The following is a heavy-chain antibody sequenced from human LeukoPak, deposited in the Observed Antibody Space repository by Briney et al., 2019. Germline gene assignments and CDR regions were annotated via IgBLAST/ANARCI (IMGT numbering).Heavy chain of an antibody. CDR3: ARLYSSSSYYYYYYYMDV. J-gene: IGHJ6*03. D-gene: IGHD6-6*01. CDR1: GYSLTSYW. CDR2: IYPGDSDT. V-gene: IGHV5-51*01. Sequence: GESLKISCKGSGYSLTSYWIGWVRQMPGKGLEWMGIIYPGDSDTRYSPSFQGQVTISADKSISTAYLQWSSLKASDTAMYYCARLYSSSSYYYYYYYMDVWGEGTTVTVSS.